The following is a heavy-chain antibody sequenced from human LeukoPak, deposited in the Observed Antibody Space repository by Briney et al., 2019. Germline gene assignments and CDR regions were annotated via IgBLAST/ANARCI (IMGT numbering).Heavy chain of an antibody. CDR2: ISYDGSNK. V-gene: IGHV3-30*18. D-gene: IGHD3-10*01. CDR3: AKGQSWFGELPPFVTPPDY. Sequence: PGGSLRLSCAPSGFTFSKYGMHWVPEARGRGREWVAVISYDGSNKFHADSVKGRFTISRDNSKNTLYLQMNSLRAEDTAVYYCAKGQSWFGELPPFVTPPDYWGQGTLVTVSS. J-gene: IGHJ4*02. CDR1: GFTFSKYG.